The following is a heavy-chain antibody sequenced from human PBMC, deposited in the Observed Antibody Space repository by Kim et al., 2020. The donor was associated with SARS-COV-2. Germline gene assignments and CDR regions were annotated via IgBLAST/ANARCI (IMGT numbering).Heavy chain of an antibody. J-gene: IGHJ6*02. CDR1: GFTFSSYA. Sequence: GGSLRLSCAASGFTFSSYAMHWVRQAPGKGLEYVSAISSNGGSTYYANSVKGRFTISRDNSKNTLYLQMGSLRAEDMAVYYCARDQLEPIFGHYYYYAMDVWGQGTTVTVSS. CDR2: ISSNGGST. D-gene: IGHD1-1*01. V-gene: IGHV3-64*01. CDR3: ARDQLEPIFGHYYYYAMDV.